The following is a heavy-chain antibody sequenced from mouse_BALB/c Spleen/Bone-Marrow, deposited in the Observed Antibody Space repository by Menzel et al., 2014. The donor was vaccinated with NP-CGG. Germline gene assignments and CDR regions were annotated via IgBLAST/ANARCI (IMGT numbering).Heavy chain of an antibody. CDR3: ARDMITTRGFAY. CDR1: GFTFSSYG. Sequence: EVQLVESGGGLVQPGGSLKLSCAASGFTFSSYGMSWVRQTPDKRLELVATINSNGGSTYYPDSVKGRFTISRDNAKNTLYLQMNILKSEDTAMYYCARDMITTRGFAYWGQGTLVTVSA. V-gene: IGHV5-6-3*01. CDR2: INSNGGST. D-gene: IGHD2-4*01. J-gene: IGHJ3*01.